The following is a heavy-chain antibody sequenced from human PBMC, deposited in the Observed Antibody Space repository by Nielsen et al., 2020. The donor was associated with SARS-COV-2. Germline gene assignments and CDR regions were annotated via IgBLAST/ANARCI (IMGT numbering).Heavy chain of an antibody. Sequence: GESLKISCAASGFTFSSYAMSWVRQAPGKGLEWVSSISGSGNSTYYADSVKGRFTISRDNSKNTLYLQMNSLRAEDTAVYYCARGNGWGSYFDYWGQGTLVTVSS. CDR1: GFTFSSYA. J-gene: IGHJ4*02. CDR2: ISGSGNST. CDR3: ARGNGWGSYFDY. V-gene: IGHV3-23*01. D-gene: IGHD7-27*01.